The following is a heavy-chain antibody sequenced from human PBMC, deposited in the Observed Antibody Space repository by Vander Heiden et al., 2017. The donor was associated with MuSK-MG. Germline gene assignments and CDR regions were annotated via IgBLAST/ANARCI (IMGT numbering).Heavy chain of an antibody. CDR2: IGSAGDT. CDR1: GFTFRGYV. V-gene: IGHV3-13*01. CDR3: AGSSGCSVGGMDV. Sequence: EVPMVESGGGLVQPGGSLKLSCAASGFTFRGYVLHWVRQAEGKGLDWVSTIGSAGDTFYPSSVKGRFSISRDNANNSFYLQLNGLTAGDTALYFGAGSSGCSVGGMDVWGQGTTVTVSS. J-gene: IGHJ6*02. D-gene: IGHD2-15*01.